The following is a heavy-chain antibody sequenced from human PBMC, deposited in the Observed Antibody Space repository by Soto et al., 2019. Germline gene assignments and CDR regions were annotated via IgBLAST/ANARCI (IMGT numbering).Heavy chain of an antibody. CDR1: GGTFSSYA. Sequence: ASVKVSCKASGGTFSSYAISWVRQAPGQGLEWMGGFIPIFGTANYAQKFQGRATITADESTSTAYMELSSLRSEDTAVYYCASRRLTYYYGSGSYFFDYWGQGTLVTVSS. V-gene: IGHV1-69*13. J-gene: IGHJ4*02. D-gene: IGHD3-10*01. CDR2: FIPIFGTA. CDR3: ASRRLTYYYGSGSYFFDY.